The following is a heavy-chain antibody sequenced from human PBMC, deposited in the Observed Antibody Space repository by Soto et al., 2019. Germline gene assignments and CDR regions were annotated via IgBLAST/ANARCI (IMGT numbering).Heavy chain of an antibody. CDR2: ITSRGTTV. CDR1: GFTFSSYS. Sequence: EVHLVESGGGLVQPGGSLRLSCAASGFTFSSYSLNWVRQAPGKGLEWVSYITSRGTTVSYAVSVRGRFTIARDNAQSSLDLQLTSLRDVGTAVDSCARGSSNWAYYFDLWGHGTLVSVSS. D-gene: IGHD6-13*01. J-gene: IGHJ4*01. V-gene: IGHV3-48*02. CDR3: ARGSSNWAYYFDL.